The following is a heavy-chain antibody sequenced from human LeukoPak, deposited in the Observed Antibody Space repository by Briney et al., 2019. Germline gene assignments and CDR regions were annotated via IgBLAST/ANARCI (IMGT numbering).Heavy chain of an antibody. D-gene: IGHD3-22*01. J-gene: IGHJ4*02. Sequence: GASVKVSCKASGYGFTSYDINWVRQATGQGLEWMGWMNPNTVNAGYAQKFQGRVTKTRDTSISTAYMELSSLSSEDTAVYYCTRGHYYDSSGYHTAPFDYWGQGTLVTVSS. CDR2: MNPNTVNA. V-gene: IGHV1-8*01. CDR3: TRGHYYDSSGYHTAPFDY. CDR1: GYGFTSYD.